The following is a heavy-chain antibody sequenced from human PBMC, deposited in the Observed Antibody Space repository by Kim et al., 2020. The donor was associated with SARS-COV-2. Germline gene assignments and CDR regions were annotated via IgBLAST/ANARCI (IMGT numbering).Heavy chain of an antibody. J-gene: IGHJ4*02. Sequence: SETLSLTCTVSGGSISSSSYYWGWIRQPPGKGLEWIGSIYYSGSTYYNPSLKSRVTISVDTSKNQFSLKLSSVTAADTAVYYCASGDYVWGSYRPFDYWGQGTLVTVSS. D-gene: IGHD3-16*02. CDR2: IYYSGST. V-gene: IGHV4-39*01. CDR3: ASGDYVWGSYRPFDY. CDR1: GGSISSSSYY.